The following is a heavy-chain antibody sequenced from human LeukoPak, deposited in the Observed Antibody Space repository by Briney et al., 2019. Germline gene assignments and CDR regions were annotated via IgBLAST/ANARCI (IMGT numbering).Heavy chain of an antibody. V-gene: IGHV3-74*01. CDR3: ARDQLYCTGGTCYFDY. CDR2: IKSDGSST. CDR1: GFTFSSYW. Sequence: GRSLRLSCAASGFTFSSYWMHWVRQAPGKGLVWVSRIKSDGSSTSYADSVKGRFTISRDSAKNTLYLQMNSLRAEDTAVYYCARDQLYCTGGTCYFDYWGQGTLVTVSS. D-gene: IGHD2-8*02. J-gene: IGHJ4*02.